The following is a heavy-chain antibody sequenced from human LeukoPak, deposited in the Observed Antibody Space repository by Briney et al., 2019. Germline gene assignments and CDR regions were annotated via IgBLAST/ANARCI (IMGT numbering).Heavy chain of an antibody. J-gene: IGHJ4*02. V-gene: IGHV3-23*01. Sequence: PGGSLRLSCAGSGFNFQYAWMTWVRQAPGKGLEWVSAISGSGSSAYYADSVKGRFTISRDNSKSTLYLQMNSLRAEDTAVYYCAKDVVVVAANGGTFDYWGQGTLVTVSS. D-gene: IGHD2-15*01. CDR3: AKDVVVVAANGGTFDY. CDR1: GFNFQYAW. CDR2: ISGSGSSA.